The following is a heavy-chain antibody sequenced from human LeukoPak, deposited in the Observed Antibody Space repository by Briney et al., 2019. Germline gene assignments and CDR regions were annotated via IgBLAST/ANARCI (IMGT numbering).Heavy chain of an antibody. CDR3: AKDGRMITFGEVIASFFDY. V-gene: IGHV3-30*18. D-gene: IGHD3-16*02. Sequence: GRSLRLSCAASGFTFSSYGMHWVRQAPGKGLEWVAVISYDGSNKYYADSAKGRFTISRDNSKNTLYLQMNSLRAEDTAVYYCAKDGRMITFGEVIASFFDYWGQGTLVTVSS. J-gene: IGHJ4*02. CDR1: GFTFSSYG. CDR2: ISYDGSNK.